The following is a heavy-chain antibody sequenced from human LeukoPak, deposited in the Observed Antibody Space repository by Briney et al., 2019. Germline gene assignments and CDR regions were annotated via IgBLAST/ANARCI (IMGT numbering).Heavy chain of an antibody. CDR2: IYYSGST. D-gene: IGHD6-19*01. Sequence: SETLSFTCAVSGGSISSSSYSWGWIRQPPGKGLEWIGSIYYSGSTYYNPSLKSRVTISVDTSKNQFSLKLSSVTAADTAVYYCAGGGSGWPTSVVVDYWGQGTLVTVSS. CDR3: AGGGSGWPTSVVVDY. J-gene: IGHJ4*02. CDR1: GGSISSSSYS. V-gene: IGHV4-39*01.